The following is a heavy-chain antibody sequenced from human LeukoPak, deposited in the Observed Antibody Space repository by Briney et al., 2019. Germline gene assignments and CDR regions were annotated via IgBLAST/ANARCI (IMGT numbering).Heavy chain of an antibody. CDR1: GFTFSSYS. J-gene: IGHJ5*02. CDR3: ARGWVPRYCSGGSCYEKYYDSSGYSWWFDP. V-gene: IGHV3-21*01. D-gene: IGHD2-15*01. CDR2: ISSSSSYI. Sequence: KSGGSLRLSCAASGFTFSSYSMIWDRQAPGKGLEWVSSISSSSSYIYYADSVKGRFTISRDNAKNSLYLQMNSLRAEDTAVYYCARGWVPRYCSGGSCYEKYYDSSGYSWWFDPWGQGTLVTVSS.